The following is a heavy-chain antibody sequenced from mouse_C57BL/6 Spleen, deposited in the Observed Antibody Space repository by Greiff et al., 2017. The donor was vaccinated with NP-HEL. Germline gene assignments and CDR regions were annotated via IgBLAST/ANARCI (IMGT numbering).Heavy chain of an antibody. CDR1: GFTFSDYY. J-gene: IGHJ4*01. Sequence: EVQLQESGGGLVQPGGSLKLSCAASGFTFSDYYMYWVRQTPEKRLEWVAYISNGGGSTYYPDTVKGRFTISRGNAKNTLYLQMSRLKSEDTAMYYCARRRYYYAMDYWGQGTSVTVSS. CDR2: ISNGGGST. CDR3: ARRRYYYAMDY. V-gene: IGHV5-12*01.